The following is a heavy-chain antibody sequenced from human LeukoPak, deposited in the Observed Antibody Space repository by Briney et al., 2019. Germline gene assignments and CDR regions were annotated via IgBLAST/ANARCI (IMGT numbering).Heavy chain of an antibody. CDR2: IYYSGST. Sequence: SQTLSLTCTVSGGSISSGGYYWSWIRQHLGKGLEWIGYIYYSGSTYYNPSLKSRVTISVDTSKNQFSLKLSSVTAADTAVYYCASRYYDFWSGYFDYWGQGTLVTVSS. D-gene: IGHD3-3*01. V-gene: IGHV4-31*03. CDR1: GGSISSGGYY. J-gene: IGHJ4*02. CDR3: ASRYYDFWSGYFDY.